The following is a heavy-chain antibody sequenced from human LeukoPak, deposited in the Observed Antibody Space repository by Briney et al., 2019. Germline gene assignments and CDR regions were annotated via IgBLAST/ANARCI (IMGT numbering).Heavy chain of an antibody. D-gene: IGHD2-15*01. CDR1: GYSFTSYW. V-gene: IGHV5-10-1*01. CDR2: IDPSDSYT. J-gene: IGHJ4*02. Sequence: GESLKISCKGSGYSFTSYWISWVRQMPRKGLEWMGRIDPSDSYTNYSPSFQGHVTISADKSISTAYLQWSSLKASDTAMYYCARYCSGGSCYAAHDYWSQGTLVTVSS. CDR3: ARYCSGGSCYAAHDY.